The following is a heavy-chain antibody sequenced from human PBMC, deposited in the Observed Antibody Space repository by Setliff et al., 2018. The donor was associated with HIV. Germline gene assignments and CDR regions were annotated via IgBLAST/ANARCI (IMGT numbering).Heavy chain of an antibody. CDR2: ISSSSSYI. V-gene: IGHV3-21*04. J-gene: IGHJ4*02. D-gene: IGHD3-9*01. CDR3: ARDKDWAFDY. CDR1: GFTSSSFS. Sequence: PGGSLRLSCAASGFTSSSFSMYWVRQAPGKGLEWVSSISSSSSYIYYADSVKGRFTISRDNAKNSLYLQMNSLRAEDTALYYCARDKDWAFDYWGQGTLVTVSS.